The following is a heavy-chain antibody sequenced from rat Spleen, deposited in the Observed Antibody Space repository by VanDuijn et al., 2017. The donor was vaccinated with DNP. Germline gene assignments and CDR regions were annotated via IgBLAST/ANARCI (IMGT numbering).Heavy chain of an antibody. D-gene: IGHD1-11*01. CDR1: GFTFSNYG. Sequence: EVQLVESGGGLVQPGRSLQLSCAASGFTFSNYGMAWVRQAPKKGLEWVATISTSGGDSYYPDSVKGRFTISRDNAKNTLYLQMNSLRSEDTASYYCARGGRSYFDYWGQGVMVTVSS. CDR2: ISTSGGDS. J-gene: IGHJ2*01. CDR3: ARGGRSYFDY. V-gene: IGHV5S13*01.